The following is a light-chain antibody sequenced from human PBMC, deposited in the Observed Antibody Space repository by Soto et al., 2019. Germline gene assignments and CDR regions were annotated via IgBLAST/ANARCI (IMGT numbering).Light chain of an antibody. J-gene: IGKJ1*01. CDR2: WAS. Sequence: DFVVTQSPKSLAVTLGGRATINCKSSQSLLYTSNNKNYLAWYQQKPGQPPKLIIYWASTRESGVPDRFTGSGSGTDFILTISNLQAEDAAVYYCQQYYTTPRTFGQGTKV. CDR1: QSLLYTSNNKNY. V-gene: IGKV4-1*01. CDR3: QQYYTTPRT.